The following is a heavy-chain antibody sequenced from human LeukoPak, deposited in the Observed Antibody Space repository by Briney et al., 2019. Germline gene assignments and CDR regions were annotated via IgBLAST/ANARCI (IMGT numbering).Heavy chain of an antibody. Sequence: PSETLSLTCTVSGGSISSYYWSWIRQPPGKGLEWIGYISYTGSTTYNPSLKSRVTISLDTSQNQFSLKLTSVTPADTAVYYCARTAKYYYGSETYYFFDYWGQGTLVTVSS. CDR2: ISYTGST. J-gene: IGHJ4*02. D-gene: IGHD3-10*01. CDR1: GGSISSYY. V-gene: IGHV4-59*01. CDR3: ARTAKYYYGSETYYFFDY.